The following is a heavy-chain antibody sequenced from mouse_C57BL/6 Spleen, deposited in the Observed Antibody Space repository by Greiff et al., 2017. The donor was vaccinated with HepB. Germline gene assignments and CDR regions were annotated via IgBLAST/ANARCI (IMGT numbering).Heavy chain of an antibody. Sequence: VQLQQPGAELVKPGASVKMSCKASGYTFTSYWITWVKQRPGQGLEWIGDIYPGSGSTNYNEKFKSKATLTVDTSSSTAYMQLSSLTSEDSAVYYCARPSYYYGSSWYFDYWGQGTTLTVSS. J-gene: IGHJ2*01. V-gene: IGHV1-55*01. CDR2: IYPGSGST. CDR3: ARPSYYYGSSWYFDY. CDR1: GYTFTSYW. D-gene: IGHD1-1*01.